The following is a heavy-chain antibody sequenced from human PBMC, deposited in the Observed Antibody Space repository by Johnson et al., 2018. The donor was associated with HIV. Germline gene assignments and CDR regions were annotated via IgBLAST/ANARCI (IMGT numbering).Heavy chain of an antibody. CDR3: ARDRMRGATKDGFDI. CDR1: GFTFSSYG. CDR2: IWYDGSNK. Sequence: QEKLVESGGGVVQPGRSLRLSCAASGFTFSSYGMHWVRQAPGKGLEWVAVIWYDGSNKYYADSVKGRFTISRDNSKNTLYLQMNSLRAEDTAVYYCARDRMRGATKDGFDIWGQGTMVTVSS. J-gene: IGHJ3*02. D-gene: IGHD1-26*01. V-gene: IGHV3-33*01.